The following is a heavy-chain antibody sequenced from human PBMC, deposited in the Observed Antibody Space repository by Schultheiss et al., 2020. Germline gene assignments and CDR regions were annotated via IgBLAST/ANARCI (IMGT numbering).Heavy chain of an antibody. CDR2: INPNSGGT. CDR3: ARVLTMVRGNWRWFDP. D-gene: IGHD3-10*01. CDR1: GYTFTGYY. Sequence: ASVKVSCKASGYTFTGYYMLWVRQAPGQGLEWMGWINPNSGGTNYAQKLQGRVTMTTDTSTSTAYMELRSLRSDDTAVYYCARVLTMVRGNWRWFDPWGQGTLVTVSS. J-gene: IGHJ5*02. V-gene: IGHV1-2*02.